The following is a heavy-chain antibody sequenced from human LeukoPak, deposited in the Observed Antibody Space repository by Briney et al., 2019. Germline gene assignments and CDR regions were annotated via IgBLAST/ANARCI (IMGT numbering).Heavy chain of an antibody. CDR2: INPGGSVK. D-gene: IGHD6-19*01. Sequence: QTGGSLRLSCAASGFSISAYHMGWVRQAPGKGLEWVANINPGGSVKYYVDSVKGRFTISRDNSKNTLYLQMNSLRAEDTAVCFCARDVRAYSSGYGMDVWGKGTTVTVSS. V-gene: IGHV3-7*01. CDR3: ARDVRAYSSGYGMDV. CDR1: GFSISAYH. J-gene: IGHJ6*04.